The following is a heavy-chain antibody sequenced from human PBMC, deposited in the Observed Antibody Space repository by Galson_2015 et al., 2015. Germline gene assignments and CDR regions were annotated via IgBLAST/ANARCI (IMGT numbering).Heavy chain of an antibody. CDR3: GRRVEGAFEV. CDR2: ITSDFNT. V-gene: IGHV3-23*01. CDR1: GFILNPYT. J-gene: IGHJ3*01. Sequence: SLRLSCAAPGFILNPYTMGWVRQAPGKGLEWVSAITSDFNTYYGDSVKGRFTISRDNSEKTVSLQMTSLTADDAAVYYCGRRVEGAFEVWGQGTMVTVSP.